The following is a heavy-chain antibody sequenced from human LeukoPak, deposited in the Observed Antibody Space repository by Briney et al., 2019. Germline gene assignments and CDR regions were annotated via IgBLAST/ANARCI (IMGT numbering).Heavy chain of an antibody. J-gene: IGHJ6*03. CDR3: ARYGSSWYRTYYYYYYMDV. D-gene: IGHD6-13*01. Sequence: GGSLRLSCAASGFTFSSYWMSWVRQAPGKGLEWVANIKQDVSEKYYVDSVKGRFTISRDNAKNSLDLQMNSLSAEDTAVYYCARYGSSWYRTYYYYYYMDVWGKGTTVTVSS. V-gene: IGHV3-7*01. CDR2: IKQDVSEK. CDR1: GFTFSSYW.